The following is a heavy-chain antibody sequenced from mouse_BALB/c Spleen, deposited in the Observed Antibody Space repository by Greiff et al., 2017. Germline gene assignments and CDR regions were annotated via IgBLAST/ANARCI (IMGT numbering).Heavy chain of an antibody. D-gene: IGHD1-2*01. V-gene: IGHV1-9*01. CDR2: ILPGSGST. J-gene: IGHJ2*01. CDR1: GYTFSSYW. CDR3: ARLDYGYYFDY. Sequence: VQLKESGAELMKPGASVKISCKATGYTFSSYWIEWVKQRPGHGLEWIGEILPGSGSTNYNEKFKGKATFTADTSSNTAYMQLSSLTSEDSAVYCCARLDYGYYFDYWGQGTTLTVSS.